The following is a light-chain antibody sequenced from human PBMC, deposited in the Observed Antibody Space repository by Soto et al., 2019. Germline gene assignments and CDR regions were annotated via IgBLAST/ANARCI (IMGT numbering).Light chain of an antibody. CDR2: DTT. Sequence: QAVVTQVPSLTVSPGWTVTLTCGSSTGAVTNGHYPNWFHQKPGQAPRTLIYDTTNRPSRTPARFSGSLLGGKAALPLSGAQREAEPEYSCLRSYSGPDVSGTWPNATVL. CDR3: LRSYSGPDV. CDR1: TGAVTNGHY. V-gene: IGLV7-46*01. J-gene: IGLJ1*01.